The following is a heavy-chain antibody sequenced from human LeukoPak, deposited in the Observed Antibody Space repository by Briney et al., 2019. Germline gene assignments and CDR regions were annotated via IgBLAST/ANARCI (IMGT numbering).Heavy chain of an antibody. D-gene: IGHD3-22*01. CDR2: ISSSSTYI. J-gene: IGHJ4*02. V-gene: IGHV3-21*01. Sequence: GGSLRLSCAASGFIFSSYSMNWVRQAPGKGLEWVSSISSSSTYIYYADSVKGRFTITRENAKNAVYLQMNSLRAEDTAVYYCARQAYYYDSGPFDFWGQGTLVTVSS. CDR3: ARQAYYYDSGPFDF. CDR1: GFIFSSYS.